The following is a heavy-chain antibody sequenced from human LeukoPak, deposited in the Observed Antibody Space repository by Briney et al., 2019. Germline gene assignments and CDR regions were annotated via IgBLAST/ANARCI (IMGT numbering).Heavy chain of an antibody. CDR2: ISGGGGSA. Sequence: TGGSLRLSCAASGFTFSSYALTWVRQAPGKWLEWVSAISGGGGSAYYADSVKGRFTISRDSSMNTLYLQMNSLTAGDTAVYYCAKAVGATRGYYYSGMGVWGQGTTVTVSS. CDR3: AKAVGATRGYYYSGMGV. J-gene: IGHJ6*02. D-gene: IGHD1-26*01. CDR1: GFTFSSYA. V-gene: IGHV3-23*01.